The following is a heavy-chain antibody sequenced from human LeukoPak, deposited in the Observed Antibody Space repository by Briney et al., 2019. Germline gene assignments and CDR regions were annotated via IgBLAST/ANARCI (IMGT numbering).Heavy chain of an antibody. CDR3: AKGGTYSSGYYYVLDNWFDP. CDR1: GYTFTGYY. V-gene: IGHV1-46*01. J-gene: IGHJ5*02. Sequence: ASVKVSCKASGYTFTGYYMHWARQAPGQGLEWMGIINPSGGSTSYAQKFQGRVTMTRDTSTSTVYMELSSLRSEDTAVYYCAKGGTYSSGYYYVLDNWFDPWGQGTLVTVSS. D-gene: IGHD3-22*01. CDR2: INPSGGST.